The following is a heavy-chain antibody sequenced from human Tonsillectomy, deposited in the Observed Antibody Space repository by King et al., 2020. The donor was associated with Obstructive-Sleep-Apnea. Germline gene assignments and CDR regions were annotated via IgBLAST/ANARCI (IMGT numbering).Heavy chain of an antibody. Sequence: QLQESGPGLVKPSETLSLTCTVSGGSISSSRYYWGWIRQPPVKGLEWIGSIYYSGSTYYNPSLKSRVTISVDTSKNQFFLKLSSVTAADTAVYYCARGAYDSSGYYYGAAFNWFDPWGQGTLVTVSS. CDR2: IYYSGST. V-gene: IGHV4-39*07. CDR3: ARGAYDSSGYYYGAAFNWFDP. D-gene: IGHD3-22*01. J-gene: IGHJ5*02. CDR1: GGSISSSRYY.